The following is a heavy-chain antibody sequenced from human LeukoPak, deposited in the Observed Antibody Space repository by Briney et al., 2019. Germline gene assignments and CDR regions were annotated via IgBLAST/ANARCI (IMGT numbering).Heavy chain of an antibody. D-gene: IGHD3-22*01. CDR3: AKVHGYYDSSGYFDY. J-gene: IGHJ4*02. V-gene: IGHV3-30*02. CDR1: GFTFSGYG. CDR2: IRYDGSNK. Sequence: PGGSLRLSCAASGFTFSGYGMHWVRQAPGKGLEWVAFIRYDGSNKYYADSVKGRFTISRDSSKNTLYLQMNSLRPEDTAVYYCAKVHGYYDSSGYFDYWGQRTLVTVSS.